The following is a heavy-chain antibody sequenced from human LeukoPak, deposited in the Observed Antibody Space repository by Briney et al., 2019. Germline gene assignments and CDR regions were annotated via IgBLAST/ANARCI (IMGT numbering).Heavy chain of an antibody. CDR1: GYTFTNYG. CDR3: ARLNNVEYYDSSGYYT. J-gene: IGHJ5*02. V-gene: IGHV1-18*01. Sequence: ASVKVSCKASGYTFTNYGISWVRQAPGQGLEWMGWISAYNGNTNYAQKVQDRVTMTTDTSTSTAYMELRSLRSDDTAVYYCARLNNVEYYDSSGYYTWGQGALVTVSS. CDR2: ISAYNGNT. D-gene: IGHD3-22*01.